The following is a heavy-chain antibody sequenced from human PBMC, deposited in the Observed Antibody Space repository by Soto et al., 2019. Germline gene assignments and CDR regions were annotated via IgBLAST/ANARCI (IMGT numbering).Heavy chain of an antibody. CDR3: ATDIAAAPNWFDP. D-gene: IGHD6-13*01. CDR1: GFTFSSYG. J-gene: IGHJ5*02. CDR2: IWYDGSNK. Sequence: QVQLVESGGGVVQPGRSLRLSCAASGFTFSSYGMHWVRQAPGKGLEWVAVIWYDGSNKYYADSVKGRFTISRDNSKNTLYLQMNSLRAEDTAVYYGATDIAAAPNWFDPWGQGTLVTVSS. V-gene: IGHV3-33*01.